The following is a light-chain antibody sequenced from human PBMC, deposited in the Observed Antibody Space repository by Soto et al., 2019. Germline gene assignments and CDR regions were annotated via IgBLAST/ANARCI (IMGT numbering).Light chain of an antibody. J-gene: IGLJ3*02. CDR3: AAWANSLYGPV. CDR1: SSHIGSNA. V-gene: IGLV1-44*01. Sequence: QSVLTQPPSASGTPGQRVTISCSGSSSHIGSNAVNWYQHLPGTAPKLLIYSNDQRPAGVPDRFSGSKSGTSASLAISGLQSEDEADYYCAAWANSLYGPVFGGGTKLTVL. CDR2: SND.